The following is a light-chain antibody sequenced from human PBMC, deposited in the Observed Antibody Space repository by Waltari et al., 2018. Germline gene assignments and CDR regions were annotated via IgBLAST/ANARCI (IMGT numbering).Light chain of an antibody. CDR3: AAWDDSLSGPV. CDR2: RYN. V-gene: IGLV1-47*01. CDR1: SSNIGSNY. Sequence: QSVLTQPPSASGTPGQRVTISCSGSSSNIGSNYVYWYQPLPGTAPKLLIYRYNQRPSGVPDRFSGSKSGPSAALAISGLRSEDEAEYYCAAWDDSLSGPVFGGGTKLTVL. J-gene: IGLJ2*01.